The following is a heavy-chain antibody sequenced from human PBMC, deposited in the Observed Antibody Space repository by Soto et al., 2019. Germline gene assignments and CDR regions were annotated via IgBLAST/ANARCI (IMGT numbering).Heavy chain of an antibody. D-gene: IGHD3-22*01. V-gene: IGHV3-23*01. CDR3: AKDSNRYYYDSSGYYGFVDY. Sequence: GGSLRLSCAASGFTFSSYAISWVRQAPGKGLEWVSAISGSGGSTYYADSVKGRLTISRDNSKNTLYLQMNSLRAEDTAVYYCAKDSNRYYYDSSGYYGFVDYWGQGTLVTVSS. J-gene: IGHJ4*02. CDR2: ISGSGGST. CDR1: GFTFSSYA.